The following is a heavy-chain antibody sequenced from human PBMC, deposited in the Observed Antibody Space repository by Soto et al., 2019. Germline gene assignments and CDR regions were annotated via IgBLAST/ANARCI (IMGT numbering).Heavy chain of an antibody. CDR2: INHSGST. V-gene: IGHV4-34*01. J-gene: IGHJ6*02. Sequence: SETLSLTCAVYGGSFSGYYWSWIRQPPGKGLEWIGEINHSGSTNHNPSLKSRVTISVDTSKNQFSLKLSSVTAADTAVYYCARWTSWNRDYYYYYGMDVWGQGTTVTVSS. CDR3: ARWTSWNRDYYYYYGMDV. D-gene: IGHD2-2*01. CDR1: GGSFSGYY.